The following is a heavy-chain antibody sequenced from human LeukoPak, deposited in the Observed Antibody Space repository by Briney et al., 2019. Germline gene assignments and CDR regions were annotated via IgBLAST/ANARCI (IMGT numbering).Heavy chain of an antibody. CDR1: GFTFNSYA. V-gene: IGHV3-48*01. Sequence: PGGSLRLSCAASGFTFNSYAITWVRQAPGKGLEWVSYISSSSGTIYYADSVKGRFTISRDNSKNSLYLQMNSLRAEDTAVYYCARARPMIGVVSHAFDIWGQGTMVTVSS. CDR2: ISSSSGTI. D-gene: IGHD3-22*01. J-gene: IGHJ3*02. CDR3: ARARPMIGVVSHAFDI.